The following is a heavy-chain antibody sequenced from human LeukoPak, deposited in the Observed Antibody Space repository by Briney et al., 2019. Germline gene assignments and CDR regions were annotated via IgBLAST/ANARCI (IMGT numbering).Heavy chain of an antibody. CDR1: GFTFSSYA. Sequence: GGSLRLSCAASGFTFSSYAMHWVRQAPGKGLEWVAVISYDGSNKYYADSVKGRFTISRDNSQNSLYLRMNSLRTEDTALYYCAKEGSTTSSDFFDYWGQGTLVSVSS. CDR2: ISYDGSNK. CDR3: AKEGSTTSSDFFDY. D-gene: IGHD2-2*01. V-gene: IGHV3-30-3*01. J-gene: IGHJ4*02.